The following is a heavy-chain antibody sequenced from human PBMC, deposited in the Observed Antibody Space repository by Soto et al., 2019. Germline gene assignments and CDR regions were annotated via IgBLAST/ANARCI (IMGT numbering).Heavy chain of an antibody. V-gene: IGHV3-15*01. Sequence: EVQLVESGGGLVKPGGSLRLSCAASGFTFSNAWMSWVRQAPGKGLEWVGRIKSKTDGGTTDYAAPVKGRFTISRDDSKNTLYLQMNSLKTEDTAVYYCTTDQSFHGDYFMFGYWGQGTLVTVSS. CDR1: GFTFSNAW. J-gene: IGHJ4*02. D-gene: IGHD4-17*01. CDR3: TTDQSFHGDYFMFGY. CDR2: IKSKTDGGTT.